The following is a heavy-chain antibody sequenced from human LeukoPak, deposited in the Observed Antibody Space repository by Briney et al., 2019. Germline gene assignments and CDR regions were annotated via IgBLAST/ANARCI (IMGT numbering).Heavy chain of an antibody. CDR1: GGSISNGGYY. V-gene: IGHV4-31*03. CDR2: IYNSGNT. J-gene: IGHJ5*02. D-gene: IGHD1-26*01. CDR3: ARDVHGWGPFDP. Sequence: PSETLSLTCTVSGGSISNGGYYWSWIRQRPGKGLEWIGYIYNSGNTYYNPSLMSRVTISEDTSKNQFSLKLSSVTAADTAVYYCARDVHGWGPFDPWGQGTLVTVSS.